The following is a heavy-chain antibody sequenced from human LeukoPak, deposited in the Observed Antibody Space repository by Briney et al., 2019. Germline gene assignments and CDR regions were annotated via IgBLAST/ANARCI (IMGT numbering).Heavy chain of an antibody. J-gene: IGHJ4*02. CDR1: GFTFSSYA. CDR3: AKERTYYYDSSGYLFGY. D-gene: IGHD3-22*01. Sequence: GGSPRLSCAASGFTFSSYAMSWVRQAPGKGLEWVSAISGSGGSTYYADSVKGRFTISRDNSKNTLYLQMNSLRAEDTAVYYCAKERTYYYDSSGYLFGYWGQGTLVTVSS. CDR2: ISGSGGST. V-gene: IGHV3-23*01.